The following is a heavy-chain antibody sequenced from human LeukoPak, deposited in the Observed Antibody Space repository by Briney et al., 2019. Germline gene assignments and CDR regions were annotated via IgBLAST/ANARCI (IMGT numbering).Heavy chain of an antibody. V-gene: IGHV3-72*01. Sequence: GGSLRLSCAASGFSFSDHYMDWVRQAPGKGLEWVGRTRNKANSYTTEYAASVKGRFTISRDDSKNSLYLQMNSLRAEDTAVYYCARYCSGDCSPPHWGQGTLVTVSS. CDR2: TRNKANSYTT. CDR3: ARYCSGDCSPPH. J-gene: IGHJ4*02. D-gene: IGHD2-21*02. CDR1: GFSFSDHY.